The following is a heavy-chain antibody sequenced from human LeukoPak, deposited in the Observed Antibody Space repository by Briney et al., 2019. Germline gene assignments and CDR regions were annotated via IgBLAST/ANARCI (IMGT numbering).Heavy chain of an antibody. J-gene: IGHJ4*02. CDR1: GFTFSSYW. D-gene: IGHD3-3*01. Sequence: GGSLRLSCAASGFTFSSYWMSWVRQAPGKGLEWVANIKQDGSEKYYVDSVKGRFTISRDNAKNSLYLQMNSLRAEDTAVYYCARDLRDPFYDFWSGYRGTYFDYWGQGTLVTVSS. CDR2: IKQDGSEK. CDR3: ARDLRDPFYDFWSGYRGTYFDY. V-gene: IGHV3-7*01.